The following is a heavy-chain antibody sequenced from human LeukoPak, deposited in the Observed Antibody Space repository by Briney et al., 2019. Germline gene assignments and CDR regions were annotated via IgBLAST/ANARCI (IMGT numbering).Heavy chain of an antibody. CDR1: GFTFSRHS. CDR3: ALLSPTDAFDI. J-gene: IGHJ3*02. V-gene: IGHV3-21*01. Sequence: PGGSLRLSCAASGFTFSRHSINWVRQAPGKGLEWVSSISSSSSYIYYADSVKGRFTISRDNAKNSLYLQMNSLRAEDTAVYYCALLSPTDAFDIWGQGTMVTVSS. D-gene: IGHD2/OR15-2a*01. CDR2: ISSSSSYI.